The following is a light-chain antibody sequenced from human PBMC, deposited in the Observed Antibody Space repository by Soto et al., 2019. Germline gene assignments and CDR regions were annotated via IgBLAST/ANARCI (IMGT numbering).Light chain of an antibody. J-gene: IGKJ4*01. CDR1: QSISTH. CDR3: QQSYITPAG. V-gene: IGKV1-39*01. CDR2: AAS. Sequence: DIQMTQSPSSLSASVGDRVTITCRASQSISTHLNWYQQKPGKAPNLLIYAASSLQSGVPSRFSGSGSVTDFTLTISSLQPEDFATYFCQQSYITPAGFGGGTKVEIK.